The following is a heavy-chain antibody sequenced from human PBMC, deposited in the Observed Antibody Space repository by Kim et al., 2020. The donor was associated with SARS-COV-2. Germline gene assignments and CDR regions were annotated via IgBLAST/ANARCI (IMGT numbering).Heavy chain of an antibody. V-gene: IGHV3-33*01. D-gene: IGHD6-19*01. CDR1: GFTFSNYG. Sequence: GGSLRLSCAASGFTFSNYGMHWVRQAPGNGLEWVAVIWFDGSKKFFADPVKGRFTISRDNSKNTLYLQMSSLRAEDTAVYYCASPYSNGSPDYYYGMGV. CDR3: ASPYSNGSPDYYYGMGV. J-gene: IGHJ6*01. CDR2: IWFDGSKK.